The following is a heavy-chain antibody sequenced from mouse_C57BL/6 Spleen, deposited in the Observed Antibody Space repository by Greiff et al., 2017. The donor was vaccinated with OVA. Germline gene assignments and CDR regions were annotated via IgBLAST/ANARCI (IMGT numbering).Heavy chain of an antibody. CDR2: IYPRSGNT. J-gene: IGHJ2*01. CDR3: ARLYGYDGPYFDY. D-gene: IGHD2-2*01. CDR1: GYTFTSYW. V-gene: IGHV1-55*01. Sequence: QVQLQQPGAELVKPGASVKLSCKASGYTFTSYWMHWVKQRPGRGLEWIGEIYPRSGNTYYNEKFKGKATLTADKSSSTAYMELRSLTSEDSAVYFCARLYGYDGPYFDYWGQGTTLTVSS.